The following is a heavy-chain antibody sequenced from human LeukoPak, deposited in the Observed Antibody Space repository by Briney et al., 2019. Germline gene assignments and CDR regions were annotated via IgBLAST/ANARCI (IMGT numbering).Heavy chain of an antibody. J-gene: IGHJ3*02. CDR1: GFTFTNFA. CDR2: ISGSGGGT. D-gene: IGHD3-16*02. V-gene: IGHV3-23*01. CDR3: AKERALPPNAFDI. Sequence: GGSLRLSCAASGFTFTNFAINWVRQAPGKGLEWVSGISGSGGGTYYADSVKGRFTIPRDNSKNTLYLQMNSLRAEDSAVYYCAKERALPPNAFDIWGQGTMVTVSS.